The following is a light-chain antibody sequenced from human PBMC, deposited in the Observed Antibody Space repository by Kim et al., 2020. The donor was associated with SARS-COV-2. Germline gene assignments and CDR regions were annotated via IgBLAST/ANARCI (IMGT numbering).Light chain of an antibody. Sequence: GQSVTICCTGNSSDVGGYNYVSWYQQHPGKAPNVLIDDVTKRPSGVPDRFSGSKSGNTASLTISGLQAEDEADYYCCSYAASYTRVFGGGTQLTVL. J-gene: IGLJ3*02. V-gene: IGLV2-11*01. CDR1: SSDVGGYNY. CDR3: CSYAASYTRV. CDR2: DVT.